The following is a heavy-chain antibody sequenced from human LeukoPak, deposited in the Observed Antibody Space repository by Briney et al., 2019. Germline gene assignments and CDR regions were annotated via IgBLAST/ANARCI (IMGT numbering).Heavy chain of an antibody. D-gene: IGHD4-17*01. CDR2: ISASGGST. CDR3: AKDLRTVTYLSDGVDV. CDR1: GFTFSSSA. V-gene: IGHV3-23*01. Sequence: GGSLRLSCAASGFTFSSSAMSWVRQVPGKGLEWVSGISASGGSTYYADSVKGRFTISRDNSKNTLYLQMNSLRAEDTAVYYCAKDLRTVTYLSDGVDVWGQGTTVTVSS. J-gene: IGHJ6*02.